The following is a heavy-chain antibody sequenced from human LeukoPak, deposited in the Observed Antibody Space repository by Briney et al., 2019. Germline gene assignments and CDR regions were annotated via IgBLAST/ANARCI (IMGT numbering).Heavy chain of an antibody. V-gene: IGHV3-9*01. Sequence: GGSLRLSCAASGFTFDDYAMHWVRQAPGKGLEWVSGISWNSGSIGYADSVKGRFTISRDNAKNSLYLQMNSLRAEDTALYYCARVVARTYYYDSSGYYDAFDIWGQGTMVTVSS. CDR1: GFTFDDYA. CDR3: ARVVARTYYYDSSGYYDAFDI. J-gene: IGHJ3*02. D-gene: IGHD3-22*01. CDR2: ISWNSGSI.